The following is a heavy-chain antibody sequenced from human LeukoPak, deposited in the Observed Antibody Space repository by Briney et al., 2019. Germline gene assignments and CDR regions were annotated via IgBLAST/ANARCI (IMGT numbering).Heavy chain of an antibody. CDR2: IKQDGSEK. CDR3: ARGLVVVTAIPDY. V-gene: IGHV3-7*01. Sequence: GGSLRLSCAASGFTFSSYWMSWVRQAPGMGLEWVANIKQDGSEKYYVDSVKGRFTISRDNAKNSLYLQMNSLRAEGTAVYYCARGLVVVTAIPDYWGQGTLVTVSS. CDR1: GFTFSSYW. J-gene: IGHJ4*02. D-gene: IGHD2-21*02.